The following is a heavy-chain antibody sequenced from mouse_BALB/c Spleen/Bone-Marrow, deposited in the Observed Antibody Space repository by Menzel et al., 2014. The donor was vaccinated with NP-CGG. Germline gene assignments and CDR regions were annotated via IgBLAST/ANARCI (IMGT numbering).Heavy chain of an antibody. D-gene: IGHD2-14*01. CDR2: IDPAHGST. CDR3: AMSYRYTWFAY. J-gene: IGHJ3*01. V-gene: IGHV14-3*02. Sequence: VQLQQSGAELVKPGASVKLSCTGSGFNSKDTYMHWVKQRPEQGLEWIGRIDPAHGSTRYDPKFQGKATITADTSSNTACLQLSSLTSEDTAVYYCAMSYRYTWFAYWGQGTMGTVSA. CDR1: GFNSKDTY.